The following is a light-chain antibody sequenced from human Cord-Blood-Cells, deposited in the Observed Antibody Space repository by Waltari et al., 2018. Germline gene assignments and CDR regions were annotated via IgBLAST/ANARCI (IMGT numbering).Light chain of an antibody. V-gene: IGLV2-11*01. CDR2: DVS. J-gene: IGLJ1*01. Sequence: QSALTQPRSVSGSPGQSATISCTGTSSDVGGYNYVPWYQQHPGKAPKLIIYDVSKRPSGVPDRFSGSKSGNTASLTISGLQAEDEADYYCCSYAGSYTYVFGTGTKVTVL. CDR1: SSDVGGYNY. CDR3: CSYAGSYTYV.